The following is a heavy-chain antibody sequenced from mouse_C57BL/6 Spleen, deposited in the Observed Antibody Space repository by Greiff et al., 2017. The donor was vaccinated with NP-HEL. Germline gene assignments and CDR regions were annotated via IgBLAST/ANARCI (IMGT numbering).Heavy chain of an antibody. CDR3: TVYYGSSYGV. V-gene: IGHV1-15*01. J-gene: IGHJ1*03. CDR1: GYTFTDYE. D-gene: IGHD1-1*01. CDR2: IDPETGGT. Sequence: VQLVESGAELVRPGASVTLSCKASGYTFTDYEMHWVKQTPVHGLEWIGAIDPETGGTAYNQKFKGKAILTADKSSSTAYMELRSLTSEDSAVYYCTVYYGSSYGVWGTGTTVTVSS.